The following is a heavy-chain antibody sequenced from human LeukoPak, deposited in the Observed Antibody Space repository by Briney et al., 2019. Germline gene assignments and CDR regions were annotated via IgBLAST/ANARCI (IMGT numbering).Heavy chain of an antibody. CDR2: INHSGST. J-gene: IGHJ4*02. Sequence: SETLSLTCAVYGGSFSGYYWSWIRQPPGKGLEWIGEINHSGSTNYNPSLKSRVTISVDTSKNRFSLKLSSVTAADTAVYYCASLARTYYDFWSGYGHFDYWGQGTLVTVSS. CDR1: GGSFSGYY. D-gene: IGHD3-3*01. V-gene: IGHV4-34*01. CDR3: ASLARTYYDFWSGYGHFDY.